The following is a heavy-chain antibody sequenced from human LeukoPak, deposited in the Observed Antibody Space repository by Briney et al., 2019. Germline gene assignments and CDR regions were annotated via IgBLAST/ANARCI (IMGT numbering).Heavy chain of an antibody. CDR3: ARSGGLYWFDP. CDR2: IYTSGST. D-gene: IGHD1-26*01. V-gene: IGHV4-4*07. J-gene: IGHJ5*02. Sequence: SETLSLTSTVSAGSISSYYWSWIRQPAGKGLEWIGRIYTSGSTNYNPSLKSRVTISVDKSKNQFSLKLSSVTAAGTAVYYCARSGGLYWFDPWGQGTLVTVSS. CDR1: AGSISSYY.